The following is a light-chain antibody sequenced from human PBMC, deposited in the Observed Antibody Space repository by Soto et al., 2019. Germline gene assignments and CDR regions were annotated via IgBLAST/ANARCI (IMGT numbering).Light chain of an antibody. J-gene: IGLJ2*01. CDR2: STN. CDR3: AAWDGSLNVVL. Sequence: QSVLTQPPSASGTPGQRVTISCSGSSSNIGSNTVNWYQQLPGSAPKLLMYSTNQRPSGVPDRFSGSKSGTSASLAISGLQSEDEADYYCAAWDGSLNVVLFGGWTKVTV. CDR1: SSNIGSNT. V-gene: IGLV1-44*01.